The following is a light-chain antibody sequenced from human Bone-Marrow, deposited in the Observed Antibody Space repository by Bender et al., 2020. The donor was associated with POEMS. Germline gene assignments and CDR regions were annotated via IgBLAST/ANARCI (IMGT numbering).Light chain of an antibody. Sequence: QSALTQPPSASGSPGQSVTISCTGTSSDVGDYNYVSWYQQHPGKAPKLMIYEVTKRPSGVPDRFSGSRSGNTASLTVSWLQVEDEADYYCSSYAGSNTIVFGGGTRLTVL. CDR3: SSYAGSNTIV. CDR1: SSDVGDYNY. J-gene: IGLJ3*02. V-gene: IGLV2-8*01. CDR2: EVT.